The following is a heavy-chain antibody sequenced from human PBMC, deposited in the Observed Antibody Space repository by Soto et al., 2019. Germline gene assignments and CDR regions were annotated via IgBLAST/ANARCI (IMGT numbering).Heavy chain of an antibody. D-gene: IGHD3-22*01. J-gene: IGHJ4*02. V-gene: IGHV2-5*02. CDR3: AHSFPWTYYYDSSGPALFDY. CDR2: IYWDDDK. CDR1: GFSLSTSGVG. Sequence: SGPTLVNPTQTLTLTCTFPGFSLSTSGVGVGWIRQPPGKALEWLALIYWDDDKRYSPSLKSRLTITKDTSKNQVVLTMTNMDPVDTATYYCAHSFPWTYYYDSSGPALFDYWGQGTLVTVSS.